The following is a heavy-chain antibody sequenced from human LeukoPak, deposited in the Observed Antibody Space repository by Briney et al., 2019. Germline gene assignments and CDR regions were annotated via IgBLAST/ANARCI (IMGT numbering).Heavy chain of an antibody. CDR1: GGSISSSSYY. CDR2: IYYSGST. Sequence: SETLSLTCTVSGGSISSSSYYWGWIRQPPGKGLEWIGSIYYSGSTYYNPSLKSRVTISVDTSKNQFSLKLSSVTAADTAVYYCARGLSDYGDYRWTLPYYYYYYMDVWGKGTTVTVSS. CDR3: ARGLSDYGDYRWTLPYYYYYYMDV. V-gene: IGHV4-39*07. J-gene: IGHJ6*03. D-gene: IGHD4-17*01.